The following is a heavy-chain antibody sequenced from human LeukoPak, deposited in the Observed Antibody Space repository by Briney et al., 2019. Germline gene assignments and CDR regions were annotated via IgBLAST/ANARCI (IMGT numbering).Heavy chain of an antibody. Sequence: SVTLSLTCAVYGGSFSGYYWSWIRQPPGKGLEWIGEINHSGSTNYNPSLKSRVTISVDTSKNQFSLKLSSVTAADTAVYYCARRVKWIHYFDYWGQGTLVTVSS. V-gene: IGHV4-34*01. CDR3: ARRVKWIHYFDY. CDR1: GGSFSGYY. CDR2: INHSGST. J-gene: IGHJ4*02. D-gene: IGHD2-2*03.